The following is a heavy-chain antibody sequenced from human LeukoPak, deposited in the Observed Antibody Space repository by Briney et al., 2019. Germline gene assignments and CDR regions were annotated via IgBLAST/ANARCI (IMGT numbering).Heavy chain of an antibody. V-gene: IGHV3-30*02. CDR1: GFIFSSYG. J-gene: IGHJ4*02. Sequence: GGSLRLSCAASGFIFSSYGMHWVRQAPGKGLEWVAFIPYDGSNKYYADSVKGRFTISRDSSKNTLYLQMNSLRAEDTTVYYCAKDRGYYGSESSSIDYWGQGTLVTVSS. CDR3: AKDRGYYGSESSSIDY. D-gene: IGHD3-10*01. CDR2: IPYDGSNK.